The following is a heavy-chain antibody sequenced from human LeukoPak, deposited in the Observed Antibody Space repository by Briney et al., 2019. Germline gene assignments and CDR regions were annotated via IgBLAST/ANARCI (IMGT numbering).Heavy chain of an antibody. CDR1: GFTFSDYY. V-gene: IGHV3-11*01. Sequence: GGSLRLSSVASGFTFSDYYLTWIRQTPGKGLEWISSISSSLTTVYYADSVKGRFTVSRDNARNSVSLQMTGLRVEDTALYYCAREVDRSFDWLPPDAFDIWGQGTMVTVSS. CDR2: ISSSLTTV. CDR3: AREVDRSFDWLPPDAFDI. J-gene: IGHJ3*02. D-gene: IGHD3-9*01.